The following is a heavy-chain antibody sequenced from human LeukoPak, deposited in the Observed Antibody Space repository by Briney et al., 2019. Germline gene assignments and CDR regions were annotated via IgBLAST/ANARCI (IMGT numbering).Heavy chain of an antibody. Sequence: GGSLRLSCAASGFTFSSYAMHWVRQAPGKGLEWVAVISYDGSNKYFADSVKGRFTISRDNSKNTLYLQMNSLRAEDTAVYYCARDELYGGYSYAYYFDYWGQGTLVTVSS. CDR3: ARDELYGGYSYAYYFDY. J-gene: IGHJ4*02. D-gene: IGHD5-18*01. CDR2: ISYDGSNK. V-gene: IGHV3-30-3*01. CDR1: GFTFSSYA.